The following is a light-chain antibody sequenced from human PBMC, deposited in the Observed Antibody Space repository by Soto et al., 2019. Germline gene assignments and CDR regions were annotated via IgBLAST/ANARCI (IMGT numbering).Light chain of an antibody. J-gene: IGLJ2*01. CDR2: EVS. CDR1: SSDVGGYNY. Sequence: QSALTQPASVSGSHGQSITISCTGSSSDVGGYNYVSWYQQHPGKAPKLMIYEVSNRPSGISNRFSGSKSGNTASLTLSGLQAEDEADYYRTSYTSSSTLVFGGGTKLTVL. CDR3: TSYTSSSTLV. V-gene: IGLV2-14*01.